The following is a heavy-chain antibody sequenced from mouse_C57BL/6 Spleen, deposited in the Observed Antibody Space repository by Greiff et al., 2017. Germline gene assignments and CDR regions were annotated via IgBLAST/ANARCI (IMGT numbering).Heavy chain of an antibody. V-gene: IGHV5-4*01. CDR3: ARDGSNYSYYFDY. Sequence: EVNVVESGGGLVKPGGSLKLSCAASGFTFSSYAMSWVRQTPEKRLEWVATISDGGSYTYYPDNVKGRFTISRDNAKNNLYLQMSHLKSEDTAMYYCARDGSNYSYYFDYWGQGTTLTVSS. D-gene: IGHD2-5*01. J-gene: IGHJ2*01. CDR1: GFTFSSYA. CDR2: ISDGGSYT.